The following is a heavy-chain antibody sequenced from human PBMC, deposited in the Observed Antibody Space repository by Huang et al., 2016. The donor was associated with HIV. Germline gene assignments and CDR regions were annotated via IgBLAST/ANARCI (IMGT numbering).Heavy chain of an antibody. J-gene: IGHJ4*02. CDR1: GGSFSGYN. D-gene: IGHD6-13*01. CDR2: INHSGNT. V-gene: IGHV4-34*01. Sequence: QVQLQQWGAGLLKPSETLSLTCAVYGGSFSGYNWSWLRQSPGKGLAWIGEINHSGNTNDNPSLKSRVTISVDTSKNQFSLRLSSVTAADTAVYYCARGTAAAHSDYWGQGTLVTVYS. CDR3: ARGTAAAHSDY.